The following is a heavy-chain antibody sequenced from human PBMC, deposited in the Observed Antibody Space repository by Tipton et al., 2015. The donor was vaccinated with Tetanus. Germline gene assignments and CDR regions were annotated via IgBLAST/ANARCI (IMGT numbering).Heavy chain of an antibody. Sequence: TLSLTCAVSGGSISSSNWWSWVRQPPGKGLEWIGEIYHSGSTNYNPSLKSRVTISVDKSKNQFSLKLSSVTAADTAVYYCAITGTTSNYYFDYWGQGTLVTVSS. V-gene: IGHV4-4*02. CDR2: IYHSGST. J-gene: IGHJ4*02. CDR1: GGSISSSNW. D-gene: IGHD1-7*01. CDR3: AITGTTSNYYFDY.